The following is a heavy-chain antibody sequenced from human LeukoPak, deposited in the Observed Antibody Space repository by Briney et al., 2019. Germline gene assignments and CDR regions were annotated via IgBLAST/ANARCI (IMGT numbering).Heavy chain of an antibody. V-gene: IGHV4-4*09. Sequence: SETLSLACTVVGGSTSSYYWTWIRQPPGKGLEWIGYIYHTGTTNSGTTNYNPSLRSRVTISVDTSRKQISLNLTSVTAADTAVYYCARRPFKAVPAATPNVYFYYGLDVWGQGTTVTVSS. CDR3: ARRPFKAVPAATPNVYFYYGLDV. D-gene: IGHD2-15*01. CDR1: GGSTSSYY. J-gene: IGHJ6*02. CDR2: IYHTGTTNSGTT.